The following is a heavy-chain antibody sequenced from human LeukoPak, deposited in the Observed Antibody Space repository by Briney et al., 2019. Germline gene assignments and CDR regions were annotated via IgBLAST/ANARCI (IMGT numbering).Heavy chain of an antibody. J-gene: IGHJ3*02. CDR3: AREMDAFDI. V-gene: IGHV3-48*04. CDR1: GFTFSSYS. CDR2: ISSSSSNI. Sequence: GGSLRLSCAASGFTFSSYSMNWVRQAPGKGLEWVSYISSSSSNIYYADSVKGRFTISRENAKNSLYLQMNSLRAEDTAVYYCAREMDAFDIWGQGTMVTVSS.